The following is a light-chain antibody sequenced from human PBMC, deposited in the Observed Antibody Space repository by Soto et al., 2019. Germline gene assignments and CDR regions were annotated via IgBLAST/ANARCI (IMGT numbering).Light chain of an antibody. CDR2: AAS. CDR1: QSISSY. CDR3: QQSYSTPSYT. J-gene: IGKJ2*01. V-gene: IGKV1-39*01. Sequence: DIQMTQSPSSLSASVGDRVTITCRASQSISSYLNWYQQKPGKAPKLLIYAASSLPSGVPSRFSCSGSGTDFALTIGSMEPEDFATYYGQQSYSTPSYTFGQGTKLEIK.